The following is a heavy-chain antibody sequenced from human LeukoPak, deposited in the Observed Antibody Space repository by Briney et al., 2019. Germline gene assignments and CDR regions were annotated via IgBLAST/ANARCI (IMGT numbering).Heavy chain of an antibody. CDR3: TRPYYYDSSGSPDY. D-gene: IGHD3-22*01. Sequence: SETLSLTCTVSGGSISSGSYYWSWIRQPAGKGLEWIGRIYTSGSTNYNPSLKSRVTISVDTSKNQFSLKLSSVTAADTAVYYCTRPYYYDSSGSPDYWGQGTLVTVSS. CDR2: IYTSGST. J-gene: IGHJ4*02. V-gene: IGHV4-61*02. CDR1: GGSISSGSYY.